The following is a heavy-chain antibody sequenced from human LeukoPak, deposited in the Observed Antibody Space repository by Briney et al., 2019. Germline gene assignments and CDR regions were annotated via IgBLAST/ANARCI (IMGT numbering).Heavy chain of an antibody. J-gene: IGHJ5*02. V-gene: IGHV4-4*02. CDR3: ARVGYSTSNWFDP. CDR2: IFHNESP. Sequence: SETLSLTCTVSDGSISSSNYWSWVRQPPGKGLEWIGEIFHNESPNYNPPLKSRVSISVDKSKNQFSLMLKSLTAADTAVYYCARVGYSTSNWFDPWGQGTLVTVSS. CDR1: DGSISSSNY. D-gene: IGHD4-11*01.